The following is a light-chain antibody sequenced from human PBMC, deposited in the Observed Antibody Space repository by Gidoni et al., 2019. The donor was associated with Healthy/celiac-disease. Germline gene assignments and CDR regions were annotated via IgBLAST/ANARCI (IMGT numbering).Light chain of an antibody. V-gene: IGLV3-1*01. J-gene: IGLJ2*01. CDR2: QDS. CDR3: QAWDSSTVV. Sequence: SYELTQPRSVSVPPGQTASITCSGEKLGDKYACWYHQKPGQSPVLVIYQDSKRPSGIPARFSGSNSGNTATLTISGTQAMDEADYYCQAWDSSTVVFGGGTKLTVL. CDR1: KLGDKY.